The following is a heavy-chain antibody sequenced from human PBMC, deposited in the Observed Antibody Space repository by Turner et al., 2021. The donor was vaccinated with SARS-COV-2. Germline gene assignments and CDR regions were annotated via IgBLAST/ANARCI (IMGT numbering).Heavy chain of an antibody. V-gene: IGHV3-23*01. D-gene: IGHD3-3*01. J-gene: IGHJ4*02. Sequence: EVQLLESGGGLVQHGGSLRLSCAASGFTFSSYVMSWVRQAPGKGLEWVSSISVSGGSTYYADSVKGRFTISRDNSKNTLYLQMNSLRAEDTAVYYCAKAQLGYYLGVDYWGQGTLVTVSS. CDR1: GFTFSSYV. CDR2: ISVSGGST. CDR3: AKAQLGYYLGVDY.